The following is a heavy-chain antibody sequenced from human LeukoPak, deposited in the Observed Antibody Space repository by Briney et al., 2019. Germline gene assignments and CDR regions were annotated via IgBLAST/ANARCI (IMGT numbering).Heavy chain of an antibody. V-gene: IGHV3-23*01. CDR3: AKKAGLYYYYYGMDV. CDR2: ISGSGGST. D-gene: IGHD3/OR15-3a*01. Sequence: GGSLRLSCAASGFTFSSYAMSWVRQAPGEGLEGVSAISGSGGSTYYADSVKGRFTISRDNSKNTLYLQMNSLRAEDTAVYYCAKKAGLYYYYYGMDVWGKGTTVTVSS. CDR1: GFTFSSYA. J-gene: IGHJ6*04.